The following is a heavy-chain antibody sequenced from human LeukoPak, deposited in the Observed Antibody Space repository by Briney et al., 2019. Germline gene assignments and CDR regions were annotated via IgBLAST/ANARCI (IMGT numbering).Heavy chain of an antibody. J-gene: IGHJ4*02. CDR1: GFTFSSYD. V-gene: IGHV3-13*04. D-gene: IGHD1-26*01. Sequence: GGSLRLSCAASGFTFSSYDMHWVRQATGEGLEWVSAIGTAGDTYYPGSVKGRFTISRENAKNSLYLQMNSLRAGDTAMYYCARTSGTYYEFDYWGQGTLVTVSS. CDR2: IGTAGDT. CDR3: ARTSGTYYEFDY.